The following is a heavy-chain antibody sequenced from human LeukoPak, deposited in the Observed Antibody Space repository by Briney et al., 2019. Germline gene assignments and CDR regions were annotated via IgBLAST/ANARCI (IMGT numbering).Heavy chain of an antibody. CDR3: ARRGRSCSTSSCYSFDY. J-gene: IGHJ4*02. V-gene: IGHV4-30-4*08. CDR2: IYYSGST. D-gene: IGHD2-2*01. CDR1: IFSDYW. Sequence: IFSDYWVNWVRQAPGKGLEWIGYIYYSGSTYYNPSLKSRVTISVDTSKNQFSLKLSSVTAADTAVYYCARRGRSCSTSSCYSFDYWGQGTLVTVSS.